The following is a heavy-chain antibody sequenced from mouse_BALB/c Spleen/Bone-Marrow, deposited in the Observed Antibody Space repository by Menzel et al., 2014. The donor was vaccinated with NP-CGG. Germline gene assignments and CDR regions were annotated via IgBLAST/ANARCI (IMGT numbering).Heavy chain of an antibody. D-gene: IGHD3-3*01. CDR1: GFTFSSFG. CDR2: ISSGSSTI. CDR3: ARAGMDY. Sequence: EVKVVESGGGLVQPGGSRKLSCAASGFTFSSFGMHWVRQAPEKGLEWVAYISSGSSTIYYADTVKGRFTISRDNPKNTLFLQMTSLRSEDTAMYYCARAGMDYWGQGTPVTVSS. V-gene: IGHV5-17*02. J-gene: IGHJ4*01.